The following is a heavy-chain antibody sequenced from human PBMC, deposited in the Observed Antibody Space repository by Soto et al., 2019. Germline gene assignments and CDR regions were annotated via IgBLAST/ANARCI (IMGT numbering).Heavy chain of an antibody. V-gene: IGHV3-15*01. D-gene: IGHD2-15*01. CDR3: TTDCSGGSCYPGAYYYYCAMDV. Sequence: EVQLVESGGGLVKPGGSLRLSCAASGFSFDAAWMSWVRQAPGKGLEWVGRIKRKTDGGTTDYAAPVKGRFTISRDDSKTTLNLHMNSLKAEDTGVYYCTTDCSGGSCYPGAYYYYCAMDVWGLGTTVTVSS. CDR1: GFSFDAAW. CDR2: IKRKTDGGTT. J-gene: IGHJ6*02.